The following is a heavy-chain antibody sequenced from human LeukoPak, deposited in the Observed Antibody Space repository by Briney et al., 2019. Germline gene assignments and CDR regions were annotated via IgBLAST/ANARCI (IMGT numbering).Heavy chain of an antibody. J-gene: IGHJ4*02. CDR1: DGSISSHY. CDR2: IYYSGST. Sequence: SETLSLTCTASDGSISSHYWSLIRQPPGKRLEWIGNIYYSGSTNYNPSLKSRVTISVDTSKNQFSLKLSSVTAADTAVYYCARVSGSYLVDYWGQGTLVTVSS. CDR3: ARVSGSYLVDY. D-gene: IGHD1-26*01. V-gene: IGHV4-59*11.